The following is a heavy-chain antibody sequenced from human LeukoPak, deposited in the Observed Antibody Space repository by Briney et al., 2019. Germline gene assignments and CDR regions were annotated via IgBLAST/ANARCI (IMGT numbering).Heavy chain of an antibody. V-gene: IGHV1-46*01. J-gene: IGHJ4*02. CDR2: INPSGAGT. Sequence: ASVKVSCKSSGYTFTNHYMHWVRQAPGQGLGWMGIINPSGAGTNYAQKFQGRVTLTRDTSTNTLYMELSSLRSEDTAVYFCVRSYCDGDCQGRAYYFDYWGQGTLVTVSS. CDR3: VRSYCDGDCQGRAYYFDY. D-gene: IGHD2-21*02. CDR1: GYTFTNHY.